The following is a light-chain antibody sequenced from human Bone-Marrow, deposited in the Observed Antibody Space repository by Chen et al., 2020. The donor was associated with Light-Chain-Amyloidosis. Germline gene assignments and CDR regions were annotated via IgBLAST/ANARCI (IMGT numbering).Light chain of an antibody. V-gene: IGKV1-39*01. Sequence: DIQMTQSPSSLSASVGDRVTITCRASQTITTYLKWYQQRPGKHPNLLMYNACHLQSGVPTRFSGSGSGTDFTLNISSLQPEDFATYHCQQTYAIPRTFWQGTKLEIK. J-gene: IGKJ2*01. CDR2: NAC. CDR3: QQTYAIPRT. CDR1: QTITTY.